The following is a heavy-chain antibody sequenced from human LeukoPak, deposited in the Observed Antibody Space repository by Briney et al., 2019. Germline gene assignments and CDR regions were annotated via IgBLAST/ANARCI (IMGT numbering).Heavy chain of an antibody. CDR3: ARVRPEPYYYDSSGYPDY. Sequence: PGGSLRLSCAASGFTFSNYWMSWVRQAPGKGLEWVAIMWYDGSNKYYADSVKGRFTISRDNSKNTLYLQMNSLRAEDTAVYYCARVRPEPYYYDSSGYPDYWGQGTLVTVSS. V-gene: IGHV3-33*08. J-gene: IGHJ4*02. CDR2: MWYDGSNK. D-gene: IGHD3-22*01. CDR1: GFTFSNYW.